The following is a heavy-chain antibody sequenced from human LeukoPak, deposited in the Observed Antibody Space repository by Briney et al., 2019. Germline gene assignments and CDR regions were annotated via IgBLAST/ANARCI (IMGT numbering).Heavy chain of an antibody. CDR3: ARGANRLDS. CDR2: IYYTGST. Sequence: PSETLSLTCSVSGGSINTYYRSWIRQTPGKGLEWIGFIYYTGSTNYNPSLKSRVTMSVDTSKSQFSLKLTSVTAADTALYYCARGANRLDSWGRGTLVTVSS. D-gene: IGHD1-14*01. V-gene: IGHV4-59*12. J-gene: IGHJ4*02. CDR1: GGSINTYY.